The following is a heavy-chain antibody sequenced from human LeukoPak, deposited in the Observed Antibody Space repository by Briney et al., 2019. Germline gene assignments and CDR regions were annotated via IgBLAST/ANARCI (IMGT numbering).Heavy chain of an antibody. Sequence: GGSLRLSCAVSGVTFSRYGMHWVRQAPGKGLEWVAVISYDGSNKYYADSVKGRFTISREDSKDTLYLQMNSLGAEDTAVYYCAKAARSSIATLDYWGQGTLVTVSS. CDR1: GVTFSRYG. CDR3: AKAARSSIATLDY. V-gene: IGHV3-30*18. CDR2: ISYDGSNK. J-gene: IGHJ4*02. D-gene: IGHD6-6*01.